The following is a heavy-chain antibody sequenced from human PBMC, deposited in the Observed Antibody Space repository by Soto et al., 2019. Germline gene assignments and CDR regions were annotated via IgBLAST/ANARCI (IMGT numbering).Heavy chain of an antibody. V-gene: IGHV1-18*01. D-gene: IGHD2-8*01. CDR1: GYTFTSYG. CDR2: INTYNGNT. CDR3: ARDTNGWSLYGLDV. Sequence: GASVKVSCKTSGYTFTSYGIIWVRQAPGQGLEWMGWINTYNGNTNYAQNLQGRVTMTTDMSTSTAYMELRSLRSEDTAVYYCARDTNGWSLYGLDVWGQGTTLTVSS. J-gene: IGHJ6*02.